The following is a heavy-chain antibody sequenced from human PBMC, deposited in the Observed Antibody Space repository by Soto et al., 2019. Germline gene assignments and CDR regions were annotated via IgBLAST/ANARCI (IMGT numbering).Heavy chain of an antibody. D-gene: IGHD3-10*01. CDR2: ISAYNGNT. CDR3: ARGLSTRKWFGELLGSYMDV. Sequence: GASVKVSCKASGYTFTSYGISWVRQAPGQGLEWMGWISAYNGNTNYAQKLQGRVTMTTDTSTSTAYMELRSLRSDDTAVYYCARGLSTRKWFGELLGSYMDVWGKGTTVTVSS. V-gene: IGHV1-18*01. CDR1: GYTFTSYG. J-gene: IGHJ6*03.